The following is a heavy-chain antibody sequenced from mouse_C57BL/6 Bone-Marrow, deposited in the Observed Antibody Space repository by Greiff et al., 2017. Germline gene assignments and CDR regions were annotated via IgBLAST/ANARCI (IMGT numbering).Heavy chain of an antibody. Sequence: EVKLQESVAELVRPGASVKLSCTASGFNIKNTYMHWVKQRPEQGLEWIGRIDPANGNTKYAPKFQGKATITADTSSNTAYLQLSSLTSEDTAIYYCASSLFYYYGSSSMYWGQGTTLTVSS. V-gene: IGHV14-3*01. J-gene: IGHJ2*01. CDR2: IDPANGNT. D-gene: IGHD1-1*01. CDR3: ASSLFYYYGSSSMY. CDR1: GFNIKNTY.